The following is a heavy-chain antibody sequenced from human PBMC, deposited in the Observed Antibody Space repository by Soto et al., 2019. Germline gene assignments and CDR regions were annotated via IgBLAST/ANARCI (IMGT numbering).Heavy chain of an antibody. CDR2: ISAYNGNT. V-gene: IGHV1-18*01. J-gene: IGHJ6*02. Sequence: ASVTVSCKASGSTFTRYGISWVRQATGQGLEWMGWISAYNGNTNYAQKLQGRVTMTTDTSTSTAYMELRSLRSDDTAVYYCAREGSGGSRYTYYYGMDVWGQGTTVTVSS. CDR3: AREGSGGSRYTYYYGMDV. CDR1: GSTFTRYG. D-gene: IGHD2-15*01.